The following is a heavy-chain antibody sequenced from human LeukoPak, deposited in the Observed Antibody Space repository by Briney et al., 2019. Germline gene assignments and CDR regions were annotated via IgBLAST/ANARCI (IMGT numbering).Heavy chain of an antibody. Sequence: SETLSLTCAVSGGSFSGDYWSWIRHPPGKGLEWIGEINHSGSADYNPSLKSRVTISVDTSKNHFSLKLSSVTAADTAVYYCAMTTVTTGRSSFDIWAQGTMVTVSS. D-gene: IGHD4-17*01. CDR2: INHSGSA. V-gene: IGHV4-34*01. J-gene: IGHJ3*02. CDR3: AMTTVTTGRSSFDI. CDR1: GGSFSGDY.